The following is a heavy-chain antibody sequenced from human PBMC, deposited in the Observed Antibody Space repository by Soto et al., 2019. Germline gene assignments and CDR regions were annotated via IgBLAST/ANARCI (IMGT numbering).Heavy chain of an antibody. Sequence: QVQLQESGPGLVKPSETLSLTCTVSGGSISSYYWSWIRQPAGKGLEWIGRIYTSGSTNYNPSLKSRVPMSVDTPKNQFSLKLSSVTAADTAVYYCASGDILTGYFDYWGQGTLVTVSS. J-gene: IGHJ4*02. CDR3: ASGDILTGYFDY. D-gene: IGHD3-9*01. CDR2: IYTSGST. V-gene: IGHV4-4*07. CDR1: GGSISSYY.